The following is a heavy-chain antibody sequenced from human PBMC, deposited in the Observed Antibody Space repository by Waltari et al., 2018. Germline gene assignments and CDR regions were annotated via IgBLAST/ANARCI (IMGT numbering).Heavy chain of an antibody. CDR2: INPDGSGT. Sequence: DVKLVESGGGLVQPGESLRRSCAVSGLSISTNWLKWVGQAPGKGLQWVATINPDGSGTWYVDSVKGRFIISRDSAKNSLYLQMNSLGVDDTAMYFCARDAAYSRFDSWGQGTQVTVSS. J-gene: IGHJ4*02. CDR3: ARDAAYSRFDS. CDR1: GLSISTNW. D-gene: IGHD2-21*01. V-gene: IGHV3-7*03.